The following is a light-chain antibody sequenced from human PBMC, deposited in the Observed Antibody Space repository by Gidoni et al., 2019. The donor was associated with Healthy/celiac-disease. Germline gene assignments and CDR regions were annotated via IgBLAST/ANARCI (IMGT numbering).Light chain of an antibody. CDR3: SSYTSSSTLV. V-gene: IGLV2-14*01. CDR2: DVS. Sequence: QSALTQPASVSGSPGQPIPISCTGTYSDVGGYNYVSWYQQLPGIAPKLLIHDVSNRPSEVSTRFSGSKSGNTASLTISGLQAEDEADYYCSSYTSSSTLVFGGGTKLTVL. CDR1: YSDVGGYNY. J-gene: IGLJ3*02.